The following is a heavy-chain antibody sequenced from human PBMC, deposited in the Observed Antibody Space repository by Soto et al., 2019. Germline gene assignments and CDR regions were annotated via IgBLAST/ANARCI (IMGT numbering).Heavy chain of an antibody. J-gene: IGHJ4*02. CDR1: GGSIINNHYY. Sequence: SETLSLTCTVSGGSIINNHYYWGWVRQPPGKGLEWVASISYSGTTYYNPSLKSRVTKSVDTSRNQFSLKLSSVTAADTAVYYCARVQTVTRNFDYWGQGTLVTVSS. V-gene: IGHV4-39*07. CDR2: ISYSGTT. D-gene: IGHD4-17*01. CDR3: ARVQTVTRNFDY.